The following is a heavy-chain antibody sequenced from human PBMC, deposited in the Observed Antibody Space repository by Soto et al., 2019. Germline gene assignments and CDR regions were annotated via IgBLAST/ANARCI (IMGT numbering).Heavy chain of an antibody. V-gene: IGHV3-23*01. CDR2: ILVDGRT. CDR1: GFICSSYD. J-gene: IGHJ3*02. CDR3: AKATVTGGGAFDI. Sequence: LRLSCAASGFICSSYDMSWVRQAPGKGLEWVSTILVDGRTFYVDSVKGRFTISRDSSQNTVYLQMNSLTVGDTALYYCAKATVTGGGAFDICGQGTMVTVSS. D-gene: IGHD2-8*02.